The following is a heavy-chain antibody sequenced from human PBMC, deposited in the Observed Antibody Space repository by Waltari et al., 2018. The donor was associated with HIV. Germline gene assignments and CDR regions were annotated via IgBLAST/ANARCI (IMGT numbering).Heavy chain of an antibody. CDR1: GFTFSAYY. CDR2: IAVSSAYT. V-gene: IGHV3-11*05. D-gene: IGHD4-17*01. Sequence: QVHLVESGGDLVKPGGSLRLSCVASGFTFSAYYLTWIRQAPGKRLEGVSYIAVSSAYTNYGDSVKGRFTMSRDDAKKSLFLQMNSLRPEDTAVYYCARVARGLRQGTFDIWGQGTMVTVSS. CDR3: ARVARGLRQGTFDI. J-gene: IGHJ3*02.